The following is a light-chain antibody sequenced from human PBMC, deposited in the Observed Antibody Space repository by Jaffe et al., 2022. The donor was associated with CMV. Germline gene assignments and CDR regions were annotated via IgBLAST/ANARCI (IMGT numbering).Light chain of an antibody. CDR2: DAS. V-gene: IGKV3-11*01. CDR1: QSVGSY. CDR3: QQRSNWLRT. Sequence: EVVLTQSPATLSLSPGERATLSCRASQSVGSYLVWYQQRPGQAPRLLIYDASNRAAGIPARFRGSGTGTDFTLTISSLEPEDFAVYYCQQRSNWLRTFGQGTKVEIK. J-gene: IGKJ1*01.